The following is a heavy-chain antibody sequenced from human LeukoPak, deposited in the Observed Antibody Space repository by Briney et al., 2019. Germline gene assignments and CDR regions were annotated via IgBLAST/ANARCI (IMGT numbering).Heavy chain of an antibody. J-gene: IGHJ3*01. CDR3: ARGLPHYYDGSIYADALDV. CDR2: INQNGQER. V-gene: IGHV3-7*01. Sequence: GGSLRLSCATSGFTFSDHWMTWVRQAPGKGLEWVANINQNGQERNYVDSVKGRFTLSRDIDESSVYLQMNNLRVEDTAVYYCARGLPHYYDGSIYADALDVWGRGTMVTVSS. CDR1: GFTFSDHW. D-gene: IGHD3-22*01.